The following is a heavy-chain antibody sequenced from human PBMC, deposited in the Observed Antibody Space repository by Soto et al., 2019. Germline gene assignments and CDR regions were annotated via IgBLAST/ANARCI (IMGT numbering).Heavy chain of an antibody. Sequence: SDTLSLTCAVYGGTFSGYYWSWIRQPPGKGLEWMGEINHSGSTNYNPSLKSRVTISVDTSQNQFSLKLSSVTAADTAVYYCARAPKQLVRREFDYWAQGTLVT. CDR1: GGTFSGYY. V-gene: IGHV4-34*01. J-gene: IGHJ4*02. CDR3: ARAPKQLVRREFDY. D-gene: IGHD6-13*01. CDR2: INHSGST.